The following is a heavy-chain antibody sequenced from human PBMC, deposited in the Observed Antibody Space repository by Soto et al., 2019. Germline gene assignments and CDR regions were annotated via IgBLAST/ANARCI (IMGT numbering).Heavy chain of an antibody. D-gene: IGHD4-17*01. CDR2: ISYDGSNK. CDR3: ARPTTVVTPPLNY. Sequence: QVQLVESGGGVVQPGRSLRLSCAASGFTFSSYAMHWVRQAPGKGLEWVAVISYDGSNKYYADSVKGRFTISRDNSKNTLYLQMNSLRAEETAVYYCARPTTVVTPPLNYWGQGTLVTVSS. V-gene: IGHV3-30-3*01. CDR1: GFTFSSYA. J-gene: IGHJ4*02.